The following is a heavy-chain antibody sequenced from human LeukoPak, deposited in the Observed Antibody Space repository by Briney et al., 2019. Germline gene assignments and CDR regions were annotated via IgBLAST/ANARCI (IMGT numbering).Heavy chain of an antibody. CDR3: AKDADADYYDSSGYEAGNWFDP. V-gene: IGHV3-23*01. CDR1: GFTFSSYA. D-gene: IGHD3-22*01. Sequence: PGGSLRLSCAASGFTFSSYAMSWVRQAPGKGLEWVSAISGSGGSTYYADSVKGRFTISRDNSKNTLYLQMNSLRAEDTAVYYCAKDADADYYDSSGYEAGNWFDPWGQGTLVTVSS. CDR2: ISGSGGST. J-gene: IGHJ5*02.